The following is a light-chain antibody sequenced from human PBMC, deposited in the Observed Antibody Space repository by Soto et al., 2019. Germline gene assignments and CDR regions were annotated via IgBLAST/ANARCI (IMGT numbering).Light chain of an antibody. CDR2: AAS. V-gene: IGKV1-16*01. Sequence: IRMTQSPSSLSGSVGDRVTITCRASQSITTYLNWYRQKPGKAPKLLIYAASSLQSGVPSRFSGSGSVTEFTLTITSLQPDDFASYYCEEYNSYPWPFGQGTKVDI. J-gene: IGKJ1*01. CDR1: QSITTY. CDR3: EEYNSYPWP.